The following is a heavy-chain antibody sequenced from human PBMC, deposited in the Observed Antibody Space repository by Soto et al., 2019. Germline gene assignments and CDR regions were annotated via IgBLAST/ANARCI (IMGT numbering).Heavy chain of an antibody. J-gene: IGHJ4*02. D-gene: IGHD2-2*01. CDR2: IKSKTDGGTT. Sequence: TGGSLRLSCAASGFTFSNAWMSWVRQAPGKGLEWVGRIKSKTDGGTTDYAAPVKGRFTISRDDSKNTLYLQMNSLKTEDTAVYYCTTDIVVVPAIDDYWGQGTLVTVSS. V-gene: IGHV3-15*01. CDR1: GFTFSNAW. CDR3: TTDIVVVPAIDDY.